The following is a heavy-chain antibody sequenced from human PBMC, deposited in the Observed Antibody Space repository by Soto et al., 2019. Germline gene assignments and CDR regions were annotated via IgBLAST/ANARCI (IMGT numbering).Heavy chain of an antibody. J-gene: IGHJ5*02. Sequence: GASVKVSCKASGYTFTSYGISWVRQAPGQGLEWMGWISAYNGNTNYAQKLQGRVTMTTDTSTSTAYMELRSLRSDDTAVYYCARYLGIAAAGKWFDPWGQGTLVPVSP. V-gene: IGHV1-18*01. CDR2: ISAYNGNT. D-gene: IGHD6-13*01. CDR3: ARYLGIAAAGKWFDP. CDR1: GYTFTSYG.